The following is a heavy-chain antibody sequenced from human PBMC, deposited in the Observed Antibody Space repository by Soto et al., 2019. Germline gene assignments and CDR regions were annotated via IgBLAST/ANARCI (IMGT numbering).Heavy chain of an antibody. J-gene: IGHJ4*02. CDR3: AIIPYDFWSGYYFGY. V-gene: IGHV4-31*03. CDR2: IYYSGST. D-gene: IGHD3-3*01. CDR1: GGSISSGGYY. Sequence: QVQLQESGPGLVKPSQTLSLTCTVSGGSISSGGYYWSWIRQHPGKGLEWIGYIYYSGSTYYNPYLKRRVTISVDTSKNQFSLKLSSVTAADTAVYYCAIIPYDFWSGYYFGYWGQGTLVTVSS.